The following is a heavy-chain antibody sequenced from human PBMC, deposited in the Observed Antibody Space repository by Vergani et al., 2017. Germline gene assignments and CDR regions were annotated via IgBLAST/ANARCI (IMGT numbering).Heavy chain of an antibody. D-gene: IGHD3-9*01. Sequence: EVQLVESGGGLVKPGGSLRLSCAASGFTFSSYSMNWVRQAPGKGLEWVSYISSSSSTIYYADSVKGRFTISRDNAKNSLYLQMNSLRAEDTAVYYCARDYDILTGYYNLGYYYYGMDVWGQGTTVTVSS. CDR1: GFTFSSYS. J-gene: IGHJ6*02. CDR2: ISSSSSTI. V-gene: IGHV3-48*01. CDR3: ARDYDILTGYYNLGYYYYGMDV.